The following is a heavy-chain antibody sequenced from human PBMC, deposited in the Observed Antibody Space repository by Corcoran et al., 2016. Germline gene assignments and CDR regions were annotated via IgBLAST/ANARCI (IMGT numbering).Heavy chain of an antibody. CDR2: IYPGDSDT. CDR3: ARRKYDDYVFDY. D-gene: IGHD4-17*01. V-gene: IGHV5-51*01. J-gene: IGHJ4*02. Sequence: EVQLVQSGAEVKKPGESLKISCKCSGYSFTSYWIGWVRQVPGKGLEGMGIIYPGDSDTRYSPSFQGLVTIPADKSISTAYLQWSSLKASDTAMYYCARRKYDDYVFDYWGQGTLVTVSS. CDR1: GYSFTSYW.